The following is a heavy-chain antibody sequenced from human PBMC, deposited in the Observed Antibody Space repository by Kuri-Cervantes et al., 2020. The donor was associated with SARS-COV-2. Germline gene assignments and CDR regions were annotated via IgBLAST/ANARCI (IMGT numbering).Heavy chain of an antibody. J-gene: IGHJ5*02. CDR1: GGSISSSSYY. Sequence: SETLSLTCTVSGGSISSSSYYWGWIRQPPGKGLEWIGSIYYSGSTYYNPSLKSRVTISVDTSKNQFSLKMTSVTAADAAVYYCARQNILDSAWFDPWGQGTLVTVSS. CDR3: ARQNILDSAWFDP. V-gene: IGHV4-39*01. CDR2: IYYSGST. D-gene: IGHD5-12*01.